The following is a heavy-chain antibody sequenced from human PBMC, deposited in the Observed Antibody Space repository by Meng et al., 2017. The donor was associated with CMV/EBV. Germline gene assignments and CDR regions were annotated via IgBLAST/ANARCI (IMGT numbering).Heavy chain of an antibody. Sequence: SVKVSCKASGGTFSSYAISWVRQAPGQGLEWMGEIIPIFGTANYAQKFQGRVTITTDESTSTAYMELSSLRSEDTAVYYCARVDRYNWNDVGAFDIWGQGTMVTVSS. CDR1: GGTFSSYA. J-gene: IGHJ3*02. CDR3: ARVDRYNWNDVGAFDI. CDR2: IIPIFGTA. V-gene: IGHV1-69*05. D-gene: IGHD1-1*01.